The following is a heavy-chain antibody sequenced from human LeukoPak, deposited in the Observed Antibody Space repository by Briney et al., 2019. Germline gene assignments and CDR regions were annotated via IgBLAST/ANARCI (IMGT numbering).Heavy chain of an antibody. CDR1: GFTFSNYW. V-gene: IGHV3-7*01. Sequence: GGSLRLSCEASGFTFSNYWMGWVRQAPGKGLEWVANIKQDGSAKDYVDSVEGRFTISRDNAKSSLYLQMNSLRPQDTAVYYCAREISSWFRTEGRFDPWGQGTLVAVSS. J-gene: IGHJ5*02. D-gene: IGHD6-13*01. CDR3: AREISSWFRTEGRFDP. CDR2: IKQDGSAK.